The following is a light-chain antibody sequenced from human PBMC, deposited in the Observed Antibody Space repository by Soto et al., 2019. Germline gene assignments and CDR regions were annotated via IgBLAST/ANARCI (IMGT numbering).Light chain of an antibody. V-gene: IGKV3-20*01. Sequence: EIVLTQSPGTLSLSPGGRATLSCRASQSVRSSYLAWYQQRPGQAPRLLIFGASFRATGIPDRFSGSGSGTDFTITISRLEPEAFAVYYCQHYGSPLTFGGGTKVEIK. J-gene: IGKJ4*01. CDR1: QSVRSSY. CDR2: GAS. CDR3: QHYGSPLT.